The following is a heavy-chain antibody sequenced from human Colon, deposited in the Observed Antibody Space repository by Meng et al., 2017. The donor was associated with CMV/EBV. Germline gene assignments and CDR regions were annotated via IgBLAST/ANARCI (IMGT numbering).Heavy chain of an antibody. J-gene: IGHJ5*02. Sequence: GESLKISCAASGFTFSSYGMHWVRQAPGKGLEWVSIIYNDGSTHYADSVKGRFTVSRDKSKNTLYPQMNSLRAEDTAIYYCARGGQQQLDWFDPWGQGTPVTVSS. CDR3: ARGGQQQLDWFDP. V-gene: IGHV3-NL1*01. CDR1: GFTFSSYG. CDR2: IYNDGST. D-gene: IGHD6-13*01.